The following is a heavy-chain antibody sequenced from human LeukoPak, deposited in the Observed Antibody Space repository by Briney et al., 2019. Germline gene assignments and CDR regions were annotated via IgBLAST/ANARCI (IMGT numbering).Heavy chain of an antibody. J-gene: IGHJ4*02. D-gene: IGHD5-24*01. V-gene: IGHV4-59*01. CDR3: TRDRRDGYNYVDV. Sequence: SETLSLTCTVSGGSISSYYWSWIRKPPGKGLEWIGYISYRGSTGYNPSLKSRVTMSVDTSKNQFSLKLNSVTPADTAIYYCTRDRRDGYNYVDVWGQGTLVTVSS. CDR2: ISYRGST. CDR1: GGSISSYY.